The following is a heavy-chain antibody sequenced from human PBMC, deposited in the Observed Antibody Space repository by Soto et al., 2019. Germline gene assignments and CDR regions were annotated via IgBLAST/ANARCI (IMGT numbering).Heavy chain of an antibody. D-gene: IGHD2-8*01. CDR2: ISTYNGDT. V-gene: IGHV1-18*01. CDR1: GYTFTSSG. J-gene: IGHJ4*02. CDR3: ARTGDGYFDS. Sequence: ASVKVSCRASGYTFTSSGSSRVRQAPGQGPEWMGWISTYNGDTNYAQKFQGRVTMTTDTSTSTAYMDLRSLRSDERAVYYCARTGDGYFDSWGQGTLVPVSS.